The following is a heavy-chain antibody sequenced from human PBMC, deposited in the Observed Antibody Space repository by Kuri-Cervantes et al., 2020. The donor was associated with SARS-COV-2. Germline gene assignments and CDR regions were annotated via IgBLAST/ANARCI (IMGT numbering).Heavy chain of an antibody. V-gene: IGHV1-8*02. D-gene: IGHD2-2*02. J-gene: IGHJ2*01. CDR3: AREGVVPAAISPYWYFDL. Sequence: ASVKVSCKASGYTFTSYGISWVRQAPGQGLEWMGMVKTNSGNTGYAQKFQGRVTMTRNTSISTAYMELSSLRSEDTAVYYCAREGVVPAAISPYWYFDLWGRGTLVTVSS. CDR2: VKTNSGNT. CDR1: GYTFTSYG.